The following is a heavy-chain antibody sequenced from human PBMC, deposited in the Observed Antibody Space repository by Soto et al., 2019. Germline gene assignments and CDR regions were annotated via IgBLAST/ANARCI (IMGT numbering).Heavy chain of an antibody. CDR2: ISADDGET. CDR3: ARDPSLHPYSSRGGGLDP. D-gene: IGHD6-13*01. CDR1: GYTFTTYG. J-gene: IGHJ5*02. V-gene: IGHV1-18*01. Sequence: QVQLVQSGTEVKKPGASVKVSCKASGYTFTTYGISWVRQAPGQGLEWMGGISADDGETSYAQKFQDRVTMTTDTNTPPPYMELRNLNSDKPAVSYCARDPSLHPYSSRGGGLDPWGQGTLVTVSS.